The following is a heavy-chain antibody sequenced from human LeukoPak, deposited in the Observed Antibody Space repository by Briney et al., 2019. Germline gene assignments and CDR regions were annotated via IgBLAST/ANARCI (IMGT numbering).Heavy chain of an antibody. J-gene: IGHJ5*02. CDR3: ARLAPAEGWFGP. V-gene: IGHV4-59*08. CDR1: GGSISSYY. D-gene: IGHD2-2*01. CDR2: IYYSGST. Sequence: SETLSLTCTVSGGSISSYYWSWIRQPPGKGLEWIGYIYYSGSTNYNPSLKSRVTISVDTFKNQFSLKLSSVTAADTAVYYCARLAPAEGWFGPWGQGTLVTVSS.